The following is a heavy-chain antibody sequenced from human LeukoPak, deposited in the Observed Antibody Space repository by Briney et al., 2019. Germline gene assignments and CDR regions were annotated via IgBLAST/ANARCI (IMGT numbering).Heavy chain of an antibody. CDR1: GFTFNRYA. Sequence: GESLRLSCAASGFTFNRYAMHWVRQAPGKGLEWVTIISYHGSDKYYADSVKGRFTISRDNTKNTLYLEMNSLRVEDTAVYYCAGVVVPTYSYGMDVWGQGTAVTVS. CDR2: ISYHGSDK. CDR3: AGVVVPTYSYGMDV. D-gene: IGHD2-15*01. V-gene: IGHV3-30*04. J-gene: IGHJ6*02.